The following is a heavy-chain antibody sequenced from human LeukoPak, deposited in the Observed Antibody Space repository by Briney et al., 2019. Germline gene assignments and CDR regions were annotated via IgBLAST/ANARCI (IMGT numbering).Heavy chain of an antibody. Sequence: ASVKVSCKASGYTFTGYYMHWVRQAPGQGLEWMGWINPNSGGTNYAQKFQGRVTMTRDTSISTAYMELSRLRSDDTAVYYCARDPSYSGSYCADYWGQGTLVTVSS. V-gene: IGHV1-2*02. CDR1: GYTFTGYY. J-gene: IGHJ4*02. CDR3: ARDPSYSGSYCADY. D-gene: IGHD1-26*01. CDR2: INPNSGGT.